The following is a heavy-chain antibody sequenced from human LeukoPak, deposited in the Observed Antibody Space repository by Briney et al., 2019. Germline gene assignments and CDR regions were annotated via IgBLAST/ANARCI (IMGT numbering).Heavy chain of an antibody. CDR3: ARSGIAVAEAKYYFDY. J-gene: IGHJ4*02. Sequence: ASVKVSRKASGYTFTSYGISWVRQAPGQGLEWMGWISAYNGNTNYAQKLQGRVTMTTDTSTSTAYMELRSLRSDDTAVYYCARSGIAVAEAKYYFDYWGQGTLVTVSS. CDR1: GYTFTSYG. CDR2: ISAYNGNT. D-gene: IGHD6-19*01. V-gene: IGHV1-18*01.